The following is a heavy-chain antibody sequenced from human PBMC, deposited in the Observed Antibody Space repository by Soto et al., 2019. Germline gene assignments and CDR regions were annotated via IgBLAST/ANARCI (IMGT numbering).Heavy chain of an antibody. CDR1: GFTFSDYY. J-gene: IGHJ4*02. CDR3: ARGRFGEVLSGHDY. CDR2: ISSSSSYT. V-gene: IGHV3-11*06. D-gene: IGHD3-10*01. Sequence: QVQLVESGGGLVKPGGSLRLSCAASGFTFSDYYMSWIRQAPGKGLEWVSYISSSSSYTNYADSVKGRFTISRDNAKNSLYLQMNSMRAEDTAVYFCARGRFGEVLSGHDYCGQGTLVTVSS.